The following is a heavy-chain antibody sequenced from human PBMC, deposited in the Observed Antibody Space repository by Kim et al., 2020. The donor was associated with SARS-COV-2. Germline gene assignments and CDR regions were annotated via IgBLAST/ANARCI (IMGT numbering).Heavy chain of an antibody. CDR2: ISSSSSYT. CDR3: ARALGSGSPLGYYYYYGMDV. CDR1: GFTFSDYY. J-gene: IGHJ6*02. V-gene: IGHV3-11*06. D-gene: IGHD3-10*01. Sequence: GGSLRLSCAASGFTFSDYYMSWIRQAPGKGLEWVSYISSSSSYTNYADSVKGRFTISRDNAKNSLYLQMNSLRAEDTAVYYCARALGSGSPLGYYYYYGMDVWGQGTTVTVSS.